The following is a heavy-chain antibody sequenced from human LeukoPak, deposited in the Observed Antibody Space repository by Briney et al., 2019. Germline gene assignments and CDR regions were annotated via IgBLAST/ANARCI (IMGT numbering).Heavy chain of an antibody. D-gene: IGHD5-18*01. CDR3: ARARSSYGYGDAFDI. V-gene: IGHV3-23*01. Sequence: GGSLRLSCAVSGFTFSNYAMSWVRQTPGKGLEWVPSISGSGGNTYYADSVKGRFTISRDNSKNTLYLQMNSLRAEDTAVYYCARARSSYGYGDAFDIWGQGTMVTVSS. CDR1: GFTFSNYA. J-gene: IGHJ3*02. CDR2: ISGSGGNT.